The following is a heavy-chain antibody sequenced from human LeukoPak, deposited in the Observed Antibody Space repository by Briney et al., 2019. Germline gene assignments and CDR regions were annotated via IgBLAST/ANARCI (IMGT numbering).Heavy chain of an antibody. CDR3: ARDRTSGYNWFDP. CDR1: GYNFTGYY. J-gene: IGHJ5*02. Sequence: ASVKVSCKASGYNFTGYYMHWVRQAPGQGLEWMGWINPNSGDTNYAQKFQGRVTMTRDTSISTAYMELSRLTSDDTAMYYCARDRTSGYNWFDPWGQGTLVTVSS. D-gene: IGHD3-22*01. CDR2: INPNSGDT. V-gene: IGHV1-2*02.